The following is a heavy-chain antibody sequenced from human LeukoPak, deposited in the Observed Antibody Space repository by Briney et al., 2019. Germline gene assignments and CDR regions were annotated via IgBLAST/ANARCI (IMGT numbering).Heavy chain of an antibody. D-gene: IGHD3-10*01. V-gene: IGHV5-51*01. CDR2: IYPGDSDT. CDR1: GYSFTSYW. CDR3: ARSSVLWFGELLPIYFDY. Sequence: GESLKISCKGSGYSFTSYWSGWVRQMPGKGLEWMGIIYPGDSDTRYSPSFQGQVTISADKSICTGYLQWSSLKASETHMYFCARSSVLWFGELLPIYFDYWGQGTLVTVSS. J-gene: IGHJ4*02.